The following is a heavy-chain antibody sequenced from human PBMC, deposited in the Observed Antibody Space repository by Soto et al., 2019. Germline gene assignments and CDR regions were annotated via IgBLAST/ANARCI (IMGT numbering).Heavy chain of an antibody. CDR3: ARDGGTDTPFDY. V-gene: IGHV3-74*01. D-gene: IGHD3-16*01. CDR2: IDYDGRTA. CDR1: GFSFSSYW. J-gene: IGHJ4*02. Sequence: GGSLRLSCAASGFSFSSYWIHWVRQVPGKGLVWVSRIDYDGRTARYAESVRGRFTISRDNAKNTLYPQMNSLSAEDTAVYYCARDGGTDTPFDYWGQGALVTVSS.